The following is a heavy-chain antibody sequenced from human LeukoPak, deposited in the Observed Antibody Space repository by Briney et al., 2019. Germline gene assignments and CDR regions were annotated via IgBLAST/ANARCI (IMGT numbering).Heavy chain of an antibody. CDR1: GFTFSSYS. CDR2: ISSSSSYI. D-gene: IGHD3-22*01. CDR3: ARTYYYDSSGYYPPTPFDY. Sequence: PGGSLRLSCAASGFTFSSYSMNWVRQAPGKGLEWVSFISSSSSYIYYADSVKGRFTISRDNAKNSLYLQMNSLRAEDTAVYYCARTYYYDSSGYYPPTPFDYWGQGTLVTVSS. V-gene: IGHV3-21*01. J-gene: IGHJ4*02.